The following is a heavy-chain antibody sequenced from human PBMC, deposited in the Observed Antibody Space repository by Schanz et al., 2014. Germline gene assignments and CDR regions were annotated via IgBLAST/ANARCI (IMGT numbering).Heavy chain of an antibody. CDR1: GFNFRTYA. Sequence: QVHLVEFGGGVVQPGRSLRLSCAAFGFNFRTYAMYWVRLAPGKGLEWVAFIWYDGSNKYYADSVKGRFTISRDNSKNTLYVQMNSLRAEDTAVYYCAKELYSGSHYGWFDPWGQGTLVTVSS. J-gene: IGHJ5*02. D-gene: IGHD1-26*01. V-gene: IGHV3-33*06. CDR3: AKELYSGSHYGWFDP. CDR2: IWYDGSNK.